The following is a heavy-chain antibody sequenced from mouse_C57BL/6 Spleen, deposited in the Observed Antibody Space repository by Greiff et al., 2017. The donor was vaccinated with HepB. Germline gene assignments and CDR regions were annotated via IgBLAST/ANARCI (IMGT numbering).Heavy chain of an antibody. Sequence: EVQRVESGAELVRPGASVKLSCTASGFNIKDYYMHWVKQRPEQGLEWIGRIDPEDGDTEYAPKFQGKATLTADTSSNTAYLQLSVLTSEDTAVYYCKRGTSYYFDYWGQGTTLTVSS. CDR2: IDPEDGDT. J-gene: IGHJ2*01. V-gene: IGHV14-1*01. CDR3: KRGTSYYFDY. CDR1: GFNIKDYY.